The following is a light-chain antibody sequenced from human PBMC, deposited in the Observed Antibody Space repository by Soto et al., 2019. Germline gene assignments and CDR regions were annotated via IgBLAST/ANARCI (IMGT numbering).Light chain of an antibody. Sequence: ETVMTRSPATLSVSPGERATLSCRASQGVSSDLAWYQQKPGQAPRLLIYGASTRATGIPARFSGSGSGTEFTLTISSLQSEDFAVYYCQQFNNWPRTFGQGTKVEIK. J-gene: IGKJ1*01. CDR1: QGVSSD. CDR2: GAS. V-gene: IGKV3-15*01. CDR3: QQFNNWPRT.